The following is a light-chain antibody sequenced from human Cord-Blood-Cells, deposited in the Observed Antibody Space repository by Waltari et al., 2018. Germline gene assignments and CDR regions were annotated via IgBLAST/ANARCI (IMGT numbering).Light chain of an antibody. V-gene: IGKV3-20*01. CDR3: QQYGSTPWT. CDR1: QSVSSSY. CDR2: GAS. J-gene: IGKJ1*01. Sequence: DIVLTQSPGTLSLSPGDRATLSCRASQSVSSSYLAWYQQKPGPAPRLLIYGASSRAPGLPDRFSGSGSGTDFTLTISRLEPEDFSVYYCQQYGSTPWTFGQGTKVEIK.